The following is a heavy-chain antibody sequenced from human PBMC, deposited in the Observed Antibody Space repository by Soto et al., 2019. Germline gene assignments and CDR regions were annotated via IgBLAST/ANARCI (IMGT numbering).Heavy chain of an antibody. V-gene: IGHV3-7*04. D-gene: IGHD3-22*01. CDR2: IKQDGSEE. CDR1: GFTFSSYW. Sequence: GGSLRLSCAASGFTFSSYWMSWVRQAPGKGLEWVANIKQDGSEEYYVDSVKGRFTISRDNAKNSLYLQMNSLRAEDTAVYYCARFYYDSSGYLQSPYYYYYGMDVWGQGTTVTVSS. CDR3: ARFYYDSSGYLQSPYYYYYGMDV. J-gene: IGHJ6*02.